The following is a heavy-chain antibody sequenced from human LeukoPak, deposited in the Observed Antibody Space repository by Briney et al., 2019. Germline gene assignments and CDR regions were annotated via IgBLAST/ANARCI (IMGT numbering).Heavy chain of an antibody. D-gene: IGHD1-1*01. J-gene: IGHJ4*02. CDR2: ITDTGST. Sequence: SETLSLTCAVSGGSFSGYFWTWIRQPPGRGLEWIGDITDTGSTNYNPSLKSRVTMSEDTSKNQFSLKLSSVTAADTAVYYCARSQNEFLFDYWGQGTLVTVSS. CDR3: ARSQNEFLFDY. V-gene: IGHV4-34*10. CDR1: GGSFSGYF.